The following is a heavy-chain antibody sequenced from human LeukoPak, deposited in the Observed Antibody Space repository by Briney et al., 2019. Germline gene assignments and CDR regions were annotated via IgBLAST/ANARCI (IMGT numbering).Heavy chain of an antibody. V-gene: IGHV1-18*01. CDR3: ARGSHYYGSGSYYKYYYYYGMDV. Sequence: ASVKVSCKASGYTFTSYGISWVRQAPAQGLEWMGWISAYNGNTNYAQKLQGRVTMTTVTSTSTAYMELRSLRSDDTAVYYCARGSHYYGSGSYYKYYYYYGMDVWGQGTTVTVSS. CDR2: ISAYNGNT. D-gene: IGHD3-10*01. J-gene: IGHJ6*02. CDR1: GYTFTSYG.